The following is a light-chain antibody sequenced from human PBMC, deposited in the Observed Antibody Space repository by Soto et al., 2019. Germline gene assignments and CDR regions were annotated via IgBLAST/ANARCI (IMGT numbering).Light chain of an antibody. CDR2: DVN. V-gene: IGLV2-14*01. J-gene: IGLJ2*01. Sequence: QSALTQPASVSGSPGQSITISCTGSSSDIGAYNYVSWYRQVPGKAPKLMINDVNNRPSGVSSRFSGSKSGNTASLTISGLQAEDEADYYCALYTSHTTLIFGGGTKLTVL. CDR3: ALYTSHTTLI. CDR1: SSDIGAYNY.